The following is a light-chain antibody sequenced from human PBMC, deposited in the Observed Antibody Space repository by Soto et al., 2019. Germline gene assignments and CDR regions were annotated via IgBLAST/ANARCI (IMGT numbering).Light chain of an antibody. CDR1: TSNIGSKT. CDR2: NNN. J-gene: IGLJ2*01. Sequence: VLTQPPSASGTPGQRVTISCSGSTSNIGSKTVSWYQQLPGSAPKVLIYNNNERPSGVPDRFSGSKSGTSASLAISGLQSEDEAAYYCATWDDSLTAVFGGGTKVTVL. V-gene: IGLV1-44*01. CDR3: ATWDDSLTAV.